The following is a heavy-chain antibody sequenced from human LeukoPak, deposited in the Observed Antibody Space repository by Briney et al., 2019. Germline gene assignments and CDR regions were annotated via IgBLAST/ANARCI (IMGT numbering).Heavy chain of an antibody. J-gene: IGHJ3*02. CDR3: ARDRDSSGWFYDAFDI. Sequence: GGSLRLSCAASGFTFSDYYMSWIRQAPGKGLEWVSYISSSGSTIYYADSVKGRFTISRDNAKNSLYLQMNSLRAEDTAVYYCARDRDSSGWFYDAFDIWGQGTMVTVSS. CDR1: GFTFSDYY. D-gene: IGHD6-19*01. V-gene: IGHV3-11*04. CDR2: ISSSGSTI.